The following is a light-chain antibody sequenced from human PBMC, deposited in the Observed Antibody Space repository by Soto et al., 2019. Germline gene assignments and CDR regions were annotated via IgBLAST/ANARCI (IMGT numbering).Light chain of an antibody. CDR1: QNINNNY. Sequence: VLTQSPGPLSLSPGGSATLSCRASQNINNNYLAWYQQKPGQAPRLLIYGASSRATGIPDRFSGSGSGTEFTLTITSLQPDDFATYYCQQYNNYWTLGQGTKVDIK. CDR3: QQYNNYWT. J-gene: IGKJ1*01. V-gene: IGKV3-20*01. CDR2: GAS.